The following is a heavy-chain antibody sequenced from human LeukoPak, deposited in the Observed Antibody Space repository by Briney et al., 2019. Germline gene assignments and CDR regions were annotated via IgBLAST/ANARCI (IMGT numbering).Heavy chain of an antibody. J-gene: IGHJ4*02. Sequence: PSETLSLTCTVSGGSISSSSYYWSWIRQPPGKGLEWIGYIYYSGSTNYNPSLKSRVTISVDTSKNQFSLKLSSVTAADTAVYYCAREVYESWYSAYFDYWGQGTLVTVSS. CDR3: AREVYESWYSAYFDY. D-gene: IGHD6-13*01. CDR2: IYYSGST. CDR1: GGSISSSSYY. V-gene: IGHV4-61*01.